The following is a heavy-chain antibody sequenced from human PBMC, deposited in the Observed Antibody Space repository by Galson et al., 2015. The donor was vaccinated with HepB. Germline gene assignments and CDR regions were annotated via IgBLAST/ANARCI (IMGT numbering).Heavy chain of an antibody. V-gene: IGHV3-30-3*01. J-gene: IGHJ6*02. D-gene: IGHD6-19*01. CDR1: GFTFSSYA. CDR2: ISYDGSNK. Sequence: SLRLSCAASGFTFSSYAMHWVRQAPGKGLEWVAVISYDGSNKYYADSVKGRFTISRDNSKNTLYLQMNSLRAEDTAVYYCAREKAVAGYYYYYGMDVWGQGTTVTVSS. CDR3: AREKAVAGYYYYYGMDV.